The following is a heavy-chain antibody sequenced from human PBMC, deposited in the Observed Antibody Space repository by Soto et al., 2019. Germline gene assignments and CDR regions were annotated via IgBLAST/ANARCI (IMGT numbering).Heavy chain of an antibody. V-gene: IGHV1-69*02. CDR1: GDIFSNYT. J-gene: IGHJ6*03. D-gene: IGHD3-10*01. Sequence: QVPLVQSGAEVKKPGSSVRVSCKASGDIFSNYTISWVRQAPGQGLEWMGRIIPILDVANYPLRFQGRVTITADKSTSTVYMELSSLRSEDTAIYYCARVKTDSGSYGGDYYMDVWGKGTTVTVSS. CDR2: IIPILDVA. CDR3: ARVKTDSGSYGGDYYMDV.